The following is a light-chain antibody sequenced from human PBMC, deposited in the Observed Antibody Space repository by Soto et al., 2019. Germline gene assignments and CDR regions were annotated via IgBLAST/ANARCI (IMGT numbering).Light chain of an antibody. Sequence: QSVLTQPPSVSGAPGQRVTISCTGSSSNIGAGYDVHWYQQLPGTAPKHLIYGKSNRPSGVPDRFSGSKSGTSASLAITGLQAEDEADYYCQSYDSSLSVVFGTGTKVNVL. CDR1: SSNIGAGYD. J-gene: IGLJ1*01. CDR2: GKS. CDR3: QSYDSSLSVV. V-gene: IGLV1-40*01.